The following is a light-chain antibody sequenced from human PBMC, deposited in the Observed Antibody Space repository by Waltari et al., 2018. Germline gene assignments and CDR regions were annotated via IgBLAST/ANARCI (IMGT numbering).Light chain of an antibody. CDR2: EVS. Sequence: QSALTQPASVSGSPGQSITISCTGTSRDVGGYNYVSWYQHHPANAPKLMIDEVSNRPSVVSTRFSGSTSGYTASLTISGLQAEDEADYYCSSYTSSSPLVFGGGTKLTVL. CDR1: SRDVGGYNY. CDR3: SSYTSSSPLV. J-gene: IGLJ2*01. V-gene: IGLV2-14*01.